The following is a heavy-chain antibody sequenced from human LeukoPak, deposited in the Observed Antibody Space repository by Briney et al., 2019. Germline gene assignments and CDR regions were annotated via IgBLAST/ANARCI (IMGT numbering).Heavy chain of an antibody. Sequence: PSETLSLTCIVSGGSIRSYDWSWIRQHPGKGLEWIGYIYYSGSTYYNPSLKSRVTISVDTSKNQFSLKLSSVTAADTAVYYCARVGRGQLWSDYWGQGTLVTVSS. V-gene: IGHV4-31*02. CDR3: ARVGRGQLWSDY. CDR2: IYYSGST. D-gene: IGHD5-18*01. J-gene: IGHJ4*02. CDR1: GGSIRSYD.